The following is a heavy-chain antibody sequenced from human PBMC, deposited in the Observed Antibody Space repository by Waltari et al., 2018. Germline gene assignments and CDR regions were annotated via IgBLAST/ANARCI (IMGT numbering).Heavy chain of an antibody. V-gene: IGHV3-48*04. CDR1: GFSITTYS. CDR2: MSGSRSRGF. CDR3: ARIRGTLGHYYAMDV. J-gene: IGHJ6*02. D-gene: IGHD1-26*01. Sequence: DVQLVESGGGLVQLGGSLRLSCEGSGFSITTYSMNWVRLAPGKVLEWVSFMSGSRSRGFYYADSVKGRFTVSRDNDKNSLYLQMNNLRAEDTALYYCARIRGTLGHYYAMDVWGHGTTVTVSS.